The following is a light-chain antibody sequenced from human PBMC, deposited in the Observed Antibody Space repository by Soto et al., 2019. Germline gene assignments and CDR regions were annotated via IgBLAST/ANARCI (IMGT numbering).Light chain of an antibody. Sequence: DIVMTQSPDSLAVSLGERATINCKSSQPVSSRSNNKNYLSWYQQKPGQPPKLLISWASTRESGVPDRFSGSGSGTDFTLTISTLQAEDVAVYYCQQYDSAPWAFGQGTKVEIQ. CDR3: QQYDSAPWA. J-gene: IGKJ1*01. CDR1: QPVSSRSNNKNY. V-gene: IGKV4-1*01. CDR2: WAS.